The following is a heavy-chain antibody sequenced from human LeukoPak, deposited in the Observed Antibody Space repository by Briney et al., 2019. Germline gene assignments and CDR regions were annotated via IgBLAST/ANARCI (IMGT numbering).Heavy chain of an antibody. V-gene: IGHV4-34*01. D-gene: IGHD2-15*01. J-gene: IGHJ6*02. CDR3: ARGCRGGSCYSSLYYYGMDV. CDR2: INHSGST. Sequence: PGGSLRLSCAASGFTFSSYSMNWVRQAPGKGLEWIGEINHSGSTNYNPSLKSRVTISVDTSKNQFSLKLSSVTAADTAVYYCARGCRGGSCYSSLYYYGMDVWGQGTTVTVSS. CDR1: GFTFSSYS.